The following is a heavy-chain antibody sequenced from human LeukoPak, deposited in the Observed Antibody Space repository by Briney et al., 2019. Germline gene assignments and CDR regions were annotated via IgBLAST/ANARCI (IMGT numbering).Heavy chain of an antibody. Sequence: ASVKVSCKASGYTFTGYYMHWVRQAPGQGLEWMGWINPNSGGTNYAQKFQGRVTMTRDTSISTAYMELSRLRSDDTAVYYCARDRERSNDAFDIWGQGTMVTVSS. CDR1: GYTFTGYY. CDR3: ARDRERSNDAFDI. J-gene: IGHJ3*02. D-gene: IGHD1-1*01. V-gene: IGHV1-2*02. CDR2: INPNSGGT.